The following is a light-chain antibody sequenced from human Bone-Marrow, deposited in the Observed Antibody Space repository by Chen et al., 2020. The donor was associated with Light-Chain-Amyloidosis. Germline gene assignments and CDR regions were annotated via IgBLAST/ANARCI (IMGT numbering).Light chain of an antibody. CDR3: KQSYTNPSI. V-gene: IGKV1-39*01. CDR1: QYIGTY. Sequence: IPLTQSPSPLSASIGERVIITCRASQYIGTYLQLYQKKAGRAPKLLIYTGSALQSGVPLRCSGSGSGTDFTLTISRLQPEDFATYYCKQSYTNPSIFGPGTRVYVK. J-gene: IGKJ3*01. CDR2: TGS.